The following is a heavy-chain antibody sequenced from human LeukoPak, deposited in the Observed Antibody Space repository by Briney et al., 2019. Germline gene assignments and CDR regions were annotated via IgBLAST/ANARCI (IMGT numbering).Heavy chain of an antibody. V-gene: IGHV3-64*01. CDR1: GFTFSSYA. Sequence: PGGSLRLSCAASGFTFSSYAMHWVRQAPGKGLEYVSAISSNGGSTYYANSVKGRFTISRDNSKNTLYLQMGSLRAEDMAVYYCARPSCGSYGSGLPTCPLDYWGQGTLVTVSS. J-gene: IGHJ4*02. CDR2: ISSNGGST. CDR3: ARPSCGSYGSGLPTCPLDY. D-gene: IGHD1-26*01.